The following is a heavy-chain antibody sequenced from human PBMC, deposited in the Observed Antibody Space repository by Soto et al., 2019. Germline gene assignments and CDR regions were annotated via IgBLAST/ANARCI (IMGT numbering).Heavy chain of an antibody. V-gene: IGHV3-33*01. CDR1: GFTLSSNG. CDR3: PRDRYPNYPPDAFDI. Sequence: QVQLVESGGGVVQPGKSLRLSCAASGFTLSSNGMHWVRQAPGKGLEWVAFIWYDGSDKYYADSVKGRFTISRDNSKNTLYLQMNSLRAEDTAVYYCPRDRYPNYPPDAFDIWGQGTLVTVSS. CDR2: IWYDGSDK. D-gene: IGHD4-4*01. J-gene: IGHJ3*02.